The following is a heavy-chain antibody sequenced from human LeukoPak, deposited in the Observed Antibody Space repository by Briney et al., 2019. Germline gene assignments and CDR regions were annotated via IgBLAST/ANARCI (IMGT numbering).Heavy chain of an antibody. J-gene: IGHJ4*02. CDR1: GFTFSSYA. V-gene: IGHV3-23*01. Sequence: PGGSLRLSCAASGFTFSSYAMSWVRQAPGKGLEWVSAISGDVRSTFYADSVKGRLTISRDNSKNTLSLQMNSLRADDTAVYYCVKRVDYSEKYYFDSWGRGTLVTVSS. D-gene: IGHD4-11*01. CDR3: VKRVDYSEKYYFDS. CDR2: ISGDVRST.